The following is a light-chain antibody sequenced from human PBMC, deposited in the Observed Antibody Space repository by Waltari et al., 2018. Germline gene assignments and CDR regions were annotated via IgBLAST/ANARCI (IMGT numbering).Light chain of an antibody. Sequence: VIWMTQSPSLVSASIGDRVTINCRISQDINSYLAWFQQKPGKSPVLLIYAASILQSVFPSGFIGSGSGTDFTLTISRLRSEDFATYYCQQYYTFPRAFGQGTKVEI. CDR1: QDINSY. CDR2: AAS. J-gene: IGKJ1*01. V-gene: IGKV1D-8*01. CDR3: QQYYTFPRA.